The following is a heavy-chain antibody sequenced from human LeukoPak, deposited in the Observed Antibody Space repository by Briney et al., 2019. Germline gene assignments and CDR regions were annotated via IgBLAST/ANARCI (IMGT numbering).Heavy chain of an antibody. D-gene: IGHD6-6*01. CDR3: ARHFRQLEAINY. CDR1: GGSISSSTYY. Sequence: PSETLSLTCTVSGGSISSSTYYWGWIRQPPGKGLDWIGSIFYSGTTYYNPSLRSRVTISVDTSKNQFALKLSSVTAADTAVYYCARHFRQLEAINYWGQGTLVTVSS. J-gene: IGHJ4*02. V-gene: IGHV4-39*01. CDR2: IFYSGTT.